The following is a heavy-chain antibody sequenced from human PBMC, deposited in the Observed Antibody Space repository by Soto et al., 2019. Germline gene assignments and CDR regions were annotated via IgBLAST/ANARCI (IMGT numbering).Heavy chain of an antibody. J-gene: IGHJ3*02. CDR2: IYSGGST. CDR1: GFTVSSNY. D-gene: IGHD3-10*01. Sequence: EVQLVEAGGGLVQPGGSLRLSCAASGFTVSSNYMSWVRQAPGKGLEWVSVIYSGGSTYYADSVKGRFTISRHNSKNTLYLQMNSLRAEDTAVYYCARGHSFYGSGAFDIWGQGTMVTVSS. V-gene: IGHV3-53*04. CDR3: ARGHSFYGSGAFDI.